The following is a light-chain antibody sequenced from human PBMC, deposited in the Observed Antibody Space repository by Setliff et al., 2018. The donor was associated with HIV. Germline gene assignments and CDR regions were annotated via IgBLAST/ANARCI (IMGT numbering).Light chain of an antibody. J-gene: IGLJ1*01. CDR1: SSDVGSYNY. CDR3: SSYTSSSTYV. CDR2: DVS. V-gene: IGLV2-14*03. Sequence: QSALTQPASVSGSPGQSITISCTGTSSDVGSYNYVSWYQQHPGKAPKLIIYDVSKRPSGVSNRFSGSKSANTASLTISGLQAEDEADYYCSSYTSSSTYVFGTGTKVTVL.